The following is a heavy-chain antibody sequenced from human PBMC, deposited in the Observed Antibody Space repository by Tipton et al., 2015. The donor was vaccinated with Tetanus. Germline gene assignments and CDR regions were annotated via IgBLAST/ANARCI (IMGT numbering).Heavy chain of an antibody. D-gene: IGHD4-11*01. V-gene: IGHV4-39*01. CDR2: VFYSGSS. J-gene: IGHJ3*01. Sequence: LRLSCTVSGASISNNFFYWGWIRQPPGKGLEWIGSVFYSGSSFYNPSLKSRVTMSADTSKNQFSLKVGSVTAADTALYYCARRNTHADAFDFWGQGTMVTVSS. CDR1: GASISNNFFY. CDR3: ARRNTHADAFDF.